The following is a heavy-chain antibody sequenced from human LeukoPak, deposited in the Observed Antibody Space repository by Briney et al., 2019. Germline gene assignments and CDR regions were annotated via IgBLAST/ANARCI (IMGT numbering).Heavy chain of an antibody. CDR2: ISGSSSYI. J-gene: IGHJ4*02. CDR1: GFTFSTYT. V-gene: IGHV3-21*01. Sequence: GRPLRLSCAASGFTFSTYTMNWVRQAPGKGLEWVSSISGSSSYIYYADSVKGRFTISRDNAKNSLYLQMHSLRAEDTAVYYCARAPTPYSGGRFDYWGQGTLVTVSS. CDR3: ARAPTPYSGGRFDY. D-gene: IGHD6-19*01.